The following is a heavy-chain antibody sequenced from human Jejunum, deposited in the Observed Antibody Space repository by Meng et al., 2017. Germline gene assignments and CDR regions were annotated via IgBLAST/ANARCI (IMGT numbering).Heavy chain of an antibody. CDR1: GYTFTSYS. Sequence: ASVKVSCKASGYTFTSYSINWLRQAPGQGPEWMGWINMNTGSPTYAQGFTGRFVFSLDTFVSTAYVEISSLKVEDTAMYYCARDNYDTASRFDYWGQGTLVTAPQ. V-gene: IGHV7-4-1*02. D-gene: IGHD2-21*02. CDR3: ARDNYDTASRFDY. CDR2: INMNTGSP. J-gene: IGHJ4*02.